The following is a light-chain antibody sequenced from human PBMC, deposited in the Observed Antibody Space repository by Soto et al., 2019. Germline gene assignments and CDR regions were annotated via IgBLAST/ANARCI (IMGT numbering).Light chain of an antibody. CDR2: KAS. CDR3: QQYINRWT. V-gene: IGKV1-5*03. CDR1: QSISTW. Sequence: DIQMTQSPSTLSAYVGDRVTITCRASQSISTWLAWYQQKPGKAPKLLIYKASSLESGVPSRFSGSGSGTEFTLTISSLQPDDFATYYCQQYINRWTFGQGTKVEIQ. J-gene: IGKJ1*01.